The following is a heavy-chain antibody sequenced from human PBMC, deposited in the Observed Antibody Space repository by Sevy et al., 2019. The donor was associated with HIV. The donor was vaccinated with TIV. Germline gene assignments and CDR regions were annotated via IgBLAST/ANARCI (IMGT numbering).Heavy chain of an antibody. J-gene: IGHJ4*02. V-gene: IGHV3-30*18. D-gene: IGHD3-22*01. Sequence: GGSLRLSCAASGFTFSSYGMHWVRQAPGKGLEWVAVISYDGSNKYYADSVKGRFTISRDNSKNTLYLQMNSLRGEDTAGYYCAKGEGDYYDSSGPLDYWGQGTLVTVSS. CDR2: ISYDGSNK. CDR3: AKGEGDYYDSSGPLDY. CDR1: GFTFSSYG.